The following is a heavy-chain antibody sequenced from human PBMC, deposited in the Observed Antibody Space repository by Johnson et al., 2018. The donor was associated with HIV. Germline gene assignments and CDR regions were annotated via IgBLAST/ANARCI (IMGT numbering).Heavy chain of an antibody. V-gene: IGHV3-7*01. D-gene: IGHD6-6*01. CDR2: IKQDGSEK. Sequence: VQLVESGGGLVKPGGSLRLSCAASGFTFINAWMSWVRQAPGKGLEWVANIKQDGSEKYYVDSVKGRFTISRDNSRNSVSLQMIILRPKDTAMYYCASGVTARAPLLIWGQGTMVTVSS. CDR3: ASGVTARAPLLI. J-gene: IGHJ3*02. CDR1: GFTFINAW.